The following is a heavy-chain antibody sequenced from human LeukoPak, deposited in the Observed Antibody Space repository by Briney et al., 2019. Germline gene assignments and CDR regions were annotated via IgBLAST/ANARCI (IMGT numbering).Heavy chain of an antibody. CDR1: GFTFSSYG. D-gene: IGHD1-26*01. CDR2: IRYDGSNK. CDR3: AKGMRGSQRVPKDFDD. V-gene: IGHV3-30*02. J-gene: IGHJ4*02. Sequence: GGSLRLACAASGFTFSSYGMHWVGHAPAKGLEWVAFIRYDGSNKYYADSVKGRFTISRDNSKNTLYPQMNSLRAEDTAVYYCAKGMRGSQRVPKDFDDWGQGTLVTVSS.